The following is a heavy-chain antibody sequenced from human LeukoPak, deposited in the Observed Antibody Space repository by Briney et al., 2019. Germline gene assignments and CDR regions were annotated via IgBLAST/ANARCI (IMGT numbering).Heavy chain of an antibody. CDR3: ARDRAPVTMIRGAPGGFDP. V-gene: IGHV4-59*11. CDR1: GGSISSHF. CDR2: MFYSGST. D-gene: IGHD3-10*01. J-gene: IGHJ5*02. Sequence: SETLSLTCTVSGGSISSHFWSWIRQPPGKGLEWIGYMFYSGSTNYNPSLKSRVTISVDASKNQFSLKLTSVSAADAAVYYCARDRAPVTMIRGAPGGFDPWGQGTLVTVSS.